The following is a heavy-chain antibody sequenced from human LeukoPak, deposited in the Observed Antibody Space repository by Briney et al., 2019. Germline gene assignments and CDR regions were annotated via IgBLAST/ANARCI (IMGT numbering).Heavy chain of an antibody. CDR2: IYTSGST. J-gene: IGHJ6*03. CDR3: ARALGPIVPAAINYYYYMDV. Sequence: PSETLSLTCTVAGGSISSYYWSWSRQPAGKVLEWIGRIYTSGSTNYNPSLKGRVTMSVDTSKNQFSLKLSSVTAADTAVYYCARALGPIVPAAINYYYYMDVWGKGTTVTVSS. D-gene: IGHD2-2*01. V-gene: IGHV4-4*07. CDR1: GGSISSYY.